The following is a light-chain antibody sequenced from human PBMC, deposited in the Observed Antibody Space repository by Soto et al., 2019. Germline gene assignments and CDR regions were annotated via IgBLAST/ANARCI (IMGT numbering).Light chain of an antibody. CDR1: SSDVGASNY. CDR3: SSYTTSTTLIV. CDR2: DVT. J-gene: IGLJ1*01. V-gene: IGLV2-14*01. Sequence: QSVLTQPASVSGSPGQSITIFCTGTSSDVGASNYVSWYQQHPGTAPKLIIYDVTNRPSGVSRRFSGSKSGNTASLTISGLQAEDEADYYCSSYTTSTTLIVFGTGTKVTVL.